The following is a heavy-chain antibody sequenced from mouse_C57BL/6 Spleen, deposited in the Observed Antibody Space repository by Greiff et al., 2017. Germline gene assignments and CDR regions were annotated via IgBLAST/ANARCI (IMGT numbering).Heavy chain of an antibody. CDR3: ARRGVLRYFDY. CDR1: GYTFTSYW. Sequence: VQLQQSGTELVKPGASVKLSCKASGYTFTSYWMHWVKQRPGQGLEWIGNINPSNGGTNYNEKLKSKATLTVDKSSSTANMQLSRLKSEDSAVYYCARRGVLRYFDYWGQGTTLTVSS. V-gene: IGHV1-53*01. CDR2: INPSNGGT. D-gene: IGHD2-14*01. J-gene: IGHJ2*01.